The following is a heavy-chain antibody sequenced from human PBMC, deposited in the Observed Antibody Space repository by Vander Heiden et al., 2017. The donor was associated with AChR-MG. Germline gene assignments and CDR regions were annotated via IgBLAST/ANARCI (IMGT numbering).Heavy chain of an antibody. CDR2: IIPIFGTA. J-gene: IGHJ5*02. V-gene: IGHV1-69*01. D-gene: IGHD2-15*01. CDR3: ARANDPYCSGGSCFSNWFDP. Sequence: QVQLVQSGAEVKKPGSSANVSCKAYGGTFSSYAISGVRQAPGQGLEWMGGIIPIFGTANYAQKFQGRVTITADESTSTAYMELSSLRSEDTAVYYCARANDPYCSGGSCFSNWFDPWGQGTLVTVSS. CDR1: GGTFSSYA.